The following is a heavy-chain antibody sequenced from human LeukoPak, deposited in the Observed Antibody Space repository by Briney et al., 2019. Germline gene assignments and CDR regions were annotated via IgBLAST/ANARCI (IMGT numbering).Heavy chain of an antibody. CDR2: IKQDGSEK. CDR3: ASLGSSPRDS. Sequence: GGSLRLSCAASGFTLSSYWMSWVRQAPGKGLEWVANIKQDGSEKYYVDSVKGRFTISRDDAKNSLYLQMNSLRAEDTAVYYCASLGSSPRDSWGQGTLVTVSS. D-gene: IGHD6-6*01. V-gene: IGHV3-7*01. CDR1: GFTLSSYW. J-gene: IGHJ4*02.